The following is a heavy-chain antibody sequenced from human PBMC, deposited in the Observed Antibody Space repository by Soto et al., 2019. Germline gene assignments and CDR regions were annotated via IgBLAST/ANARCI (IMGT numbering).Heavy chain of an antibody. CDR1: GGTFSSYA. CDR2: IIPIFGTA. J-gene: IGHJ3*02. V-gene: IGHV1-69*01. Sequence: QVQLVQSGAEVKKPGSSVKVSCKASGGTFSSYAISWVRQAPGQGLEWMGGIIPIFGTANYAQKFQGRVTITADESTRTAYMALSSLSSEDTAVYYCARERVATTTDDFDIWGQGTMVTVSS. D-gene: IGHD5-12*01. CDR3: ARERVATTTDDFDI.